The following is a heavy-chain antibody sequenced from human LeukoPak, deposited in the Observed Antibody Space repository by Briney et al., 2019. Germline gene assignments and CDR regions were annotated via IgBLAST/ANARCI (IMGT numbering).Heavy chain of an antibody. V-gene: IGHV3-23*01. D-gene: IGHD7-27*01. CDR3: AYDGPNWGSYFDY. Sequence: GGSLRLSCVASGFTFRNYAMNWVRQAPGKGLEWVSAIGSSDGKTYYADSVQGRFTISRDISKNTLYLHVKSLRAEDTAVYYCAYDGPNWGSYFDYWGQGILVTVSS. J-gene: IGHJ4*02. CDR1: GFTFRNYA. CDR2: IGSSDGKT.